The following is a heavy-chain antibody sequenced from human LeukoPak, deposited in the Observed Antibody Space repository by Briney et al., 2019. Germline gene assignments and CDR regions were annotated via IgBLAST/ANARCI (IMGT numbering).Heavy chain of an antibody. CDR2: IKHDGSEK. Sequence: PGGSLRLSCAASGFTFSSYWLSWVRQAPGKGLEWVANIKHDGSEKHYVDSVKARFTISRDNAKNSVDLQMNSLRAEDTAVYYCARGGGHTWWGQGTLVTVSS. J-gene: IGHJ4*02. CDR1: GFTFSSYW. V-gene: IGHV3-7*01. CDR3: ARGGGHTW. D-gene: IGHD2-15*01.